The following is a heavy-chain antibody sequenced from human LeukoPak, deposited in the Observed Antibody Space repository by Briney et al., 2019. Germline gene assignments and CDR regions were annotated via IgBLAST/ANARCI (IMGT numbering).Heavy chain of an antibody. CDR3: ARAPPYCSGGACYFDY. CDR2: ISNSGGST. J-gene: IGHJ4*02. Sequence: GGSLRLSCAASGFTFPSYAMSWVRQAPGKGLEWVSVISNSGGSTWYADSVKGRFTISRDNSKNTLSLQMDSLRAEDSAVYYCARAPPYCSGGACYFDYWGQGTLVTVSS. D-gene: IGHD2-15*01. V-gene: IGHV3-23*01. CDR1: GFTFPSYA.